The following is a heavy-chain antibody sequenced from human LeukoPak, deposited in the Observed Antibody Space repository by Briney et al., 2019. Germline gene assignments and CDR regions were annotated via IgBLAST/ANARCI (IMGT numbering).Heavy chain of an antibody. CDR2: IKQDGSEK. D-gene: IGHD2-21*01. J-gene: IGHJ6*03. CDR1: GFTFSGYW. CDR3: ARQADVFPYYYYYMDV. Sequence: GGSLRLSCAASGFTFSGYWMSWVHQAPGKGLEWVANIKQDGSEKYYVDSVKGRFAISRDNAKNSLYLQMNSLRAEDTAVYYCARQADVFPYYYYYMDVWGKGTTVTVSS. V-gene: IGHV3-7*01.